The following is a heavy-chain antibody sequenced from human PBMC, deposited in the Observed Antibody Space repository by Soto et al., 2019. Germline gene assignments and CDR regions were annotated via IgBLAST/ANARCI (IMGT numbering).Heavy chain of an antibody. CDR1: GYRFTSYW. CDR2: IYPGDSDT. V-gene: IGHV5-51*01. Sequence: ECRKMSSKSSGYRFTSYWIGWVRQIPGKGLEWMGIIYPGDSDTRYSPSFQGQVTISADKSISTAYLQWSSLKASDTAMYYCARHGYSYGSVYWAQGTLVIVSS. D-gene: IGHD5-18*01. J-gene: IGHJ4*02. CDR3: ARHGYSYGSVY.